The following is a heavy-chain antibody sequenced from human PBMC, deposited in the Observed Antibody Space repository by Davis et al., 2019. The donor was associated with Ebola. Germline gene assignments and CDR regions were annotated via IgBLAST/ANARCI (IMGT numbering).Heavy chain of an antibody. CDR2: IYYSGST. D-gene: IGHD3-22*01. CDR3: ARLLAYYYDSSGYSMMYYFDY. CDR1: GASISSYY. Sequence: SETLSLTCTVSGASISSYYWSWIRQPPGKGLEWLGSIYYSGSTYYNPSLKSRVTISVDTSKNQFSLKLSSVTAADTAVYYCARLLAYYYDSSGYSMMYYFDYWGQGTLVTVSS. V-gene: IGHV4-59*05. J-gene: IGHJ4*02.